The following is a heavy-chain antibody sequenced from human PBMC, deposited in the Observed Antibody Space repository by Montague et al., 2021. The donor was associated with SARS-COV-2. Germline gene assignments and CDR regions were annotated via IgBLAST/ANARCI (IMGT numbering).Heavy chain of an antibody. V-gene: IGHV4-61*01. J-gene: IGHJ4*02. CDR1: GTSVNSCRYY. CDR2: IYYTGAT. D-gene: IGHD1-26*01. CDR3: VRETYGPAWDQFGFDS. Sequence: SETLSLTCSVSGTSVNSCRYYWTWIRQPPGKELHWIGSIYYTGATNFNPSLKIPLTMSVDTSNNQFSLKLTSVTAADTALYYCVRETYGPAWDQFGFDSWGQGIPVTFSS.